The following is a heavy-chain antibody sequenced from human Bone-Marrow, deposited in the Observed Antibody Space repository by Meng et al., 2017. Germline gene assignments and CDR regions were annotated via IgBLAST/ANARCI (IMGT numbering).Heavy chain of an antibody. J-gene: IGHJ4*02. CDR3: AKSYNTFPWRGFFDD. CDR2: ISDTAAEK. D-gene: IGHD1-14*01. V-gene: IGHV3-23*01. CDR1: RFTFNSYG. Sequence: GESLKISCAASRFTFNSYGMSWVRQSPGKGLEWVSFISDTAAEKYYADSVKGRFTISRDNSKNTVYLQISSLRVEDTALYYCAKSYNTFPWRGFFDDWGQGSLVTVSS.